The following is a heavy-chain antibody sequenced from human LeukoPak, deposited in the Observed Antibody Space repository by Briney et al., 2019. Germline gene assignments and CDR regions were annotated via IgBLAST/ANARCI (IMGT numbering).Heavy chain of an antibody. Sequence: SETLSLTCTVSGGSISSGSYYWSWIRQPAGKGLEWVGRTYTSGGTIYNPSLESRVTISLDTSKNQFSLKLSSVPAADTAVYYCARDSSLSGWFDPWGQGTLVTVSS. V-gene: IGHV4-61*02. CDR1: GGSISSGSYY. CDR3: ARDSSLSGWFDP. D-gene: IGHD3-10*01. CDR2: TYTSGGT. J-gene: IGHJ5*02.